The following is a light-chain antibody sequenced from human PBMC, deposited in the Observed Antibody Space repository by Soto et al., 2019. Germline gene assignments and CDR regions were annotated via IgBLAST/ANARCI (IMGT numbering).Light chain of an antibody. Sequence: DIQMTQSPSSLSASVGDRGTITCRASQGIRTDLGWYQQKPGKAPKRLIYAASSLQSGVPSRFSGSASGTEFNLTISSLQPEDFATYYCLQHNTYPGTFGEGTKVEIK. CDR2: AAS. J-gene: IGKJ1*01. CDR3: LQHNTYPGT. CDR1: QGIRTD. V-gene: IGKV1-17*01.